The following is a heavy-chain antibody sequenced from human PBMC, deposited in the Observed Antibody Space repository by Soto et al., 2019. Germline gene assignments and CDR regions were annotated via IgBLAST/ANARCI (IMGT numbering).Heavy chain of an antibody. V-gene: IGHV3-33*01. CDR3: ARVYGGNSIYYYYGMDV. D-gene: IGHD4-17*01. CDR2: IWYDGSNK. Sequence: QVQLVESGGGVVQPGRSLRLSCAASGFTFSSYGMHWVRQAPGKGLEWVAVIWYDGSNKYYADSVKGRFTISRDNSNNTLYLQMNSLRAEDTAVYYCARVYGGNSIYYYYGMDVWGQGTTVTVSS. J-gene: IGHJ6*02. CDR1: GFTFSSYG.